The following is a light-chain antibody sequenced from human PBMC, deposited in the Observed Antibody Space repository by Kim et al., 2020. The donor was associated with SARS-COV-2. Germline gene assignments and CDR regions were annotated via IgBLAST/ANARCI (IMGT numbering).Light chain of an antibody. CDR3: QQYNSYSVT. CDR1: QSISSW. CDR2: KAS. J-gene: IGKJ2*01. Sequence: SASVGDSVTITCRASQSISSWLAWYQQKPGKAPKLLIYKASSLESGVPSRFSGSGSGTEFTLTISSLQPDDFATYYCQQYNSYSVTFGQGTKLEI. V-gene: IGKV1-5*03.